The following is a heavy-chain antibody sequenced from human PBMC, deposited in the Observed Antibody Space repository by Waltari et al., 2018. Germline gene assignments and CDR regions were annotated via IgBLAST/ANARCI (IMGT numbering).Heavy chain of an antibody. CDR2: ISWDGGST. D-gene: IGHD3-22*01. V-gene: IGHV3-43D*04. Sequence: EVQLVESGGVVVQPGGSLRLSCAASGFTFDDYAMHWVRQAPGKGLEWVSLISWDGGSTYYADSVKGRFTISRDNSKTSLYLQMNSLRAEDTALYYCAKPYDSSGYFDYWGQGTLVTVSS. CDR3: AKPYDSSGYFDY. J-gene: IGHJ4*02. CDR1: GFTFDDYA.